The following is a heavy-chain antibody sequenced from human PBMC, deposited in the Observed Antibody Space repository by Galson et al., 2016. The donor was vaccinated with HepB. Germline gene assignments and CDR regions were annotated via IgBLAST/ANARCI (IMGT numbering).Heavy chain of an antibody. J-gene: IGHJ5*02. D-gene: IGHD5-12*01. CDR1: GDTFNTHS. CDR3: ARASGCDRGGWFDP. Sequence: SVKVSCKASGDTFNTHSISWVRQAPGQGLEWMGGILPVFGTANYAQKFQGRVTIAADTSTSTAYMELRSLTSEDTAVYYCARASGCDRGGWFDPWGQGTLVTVPS. CDR2: ILPVFGTA. V-gene: IGHV1-69*06.